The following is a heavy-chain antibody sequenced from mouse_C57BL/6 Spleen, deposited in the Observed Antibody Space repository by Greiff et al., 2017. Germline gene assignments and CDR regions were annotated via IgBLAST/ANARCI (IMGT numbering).Heavy chain of an antibody. D-gene: IGHD2-3*01. CDR2: IYPGDGDT. CDR3: AREGYYRDAMDY. Sequence: VKLQESGPELVKPGASVKISCKASGYAFSSSWMNWVKQRPGKGLEWIGRIYPGDGDTNYNGKFKGKATLTADKSSSTAYMQLSSLTSEDSAVYFCAREGYYRDAMDYWGQGTSVTVSS. V-gene: IGHV1-82*01. CDR1: GYAFSSSW. J-gene: IGHJ4*01.